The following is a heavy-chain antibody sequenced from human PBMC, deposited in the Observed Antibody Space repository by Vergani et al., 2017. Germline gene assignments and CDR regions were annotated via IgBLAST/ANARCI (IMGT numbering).Heavy chain of an antibody. CDR3: ARRRGFSYGRDAFDI. D-gene: IGHD5-18*01. Sequence: VQLQESGPGLVKPSETLSLTCTVSCGSISSYYCSWIRQPTRKGLECIGYIYYSWTTNHSPSLKSRVTISVDTSKNQFSLKLSSVTAANTAVYYCARRRGFSYGRDAFDIWGQGTMVTVSS. V-gene: IGHV4-59*13. J-gene: IGHJ3*02. CDR2: IYYSWTT. CDR1: CGSISSYY.